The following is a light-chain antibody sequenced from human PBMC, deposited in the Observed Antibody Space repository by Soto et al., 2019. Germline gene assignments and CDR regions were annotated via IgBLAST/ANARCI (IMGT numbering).Light chain of an antibody. CDR1: QSLVDSDGNTY. Sequence: DVVMTQSPLSLPVTLGQSAPISCKSSQSLVDSDGNTYLIWFQQRPGQSPRRLIYSVSNRDSGVPDRFSGSGSGTDFTLKISRVEAEDVGLYYCMQGSHWPWTFGQGTKVEFK. CDR2: SVS. V-gene: IGKV2-30*01. CDR3: MQGSHWPWT. J-gene: IGKJ1*01.